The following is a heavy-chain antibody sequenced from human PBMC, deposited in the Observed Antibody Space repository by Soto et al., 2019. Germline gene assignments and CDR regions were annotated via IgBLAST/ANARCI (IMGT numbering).Heavy chain of an antibody. CDR1: GFTLSTYA. D-gene: IGHD3-10*01. Sequence: QVQLVESGGGVVQPGGSLRLSCAASGFTLSTYAMHWVRQVPGKGLEWVAVVSHDGSNKYYADSVEGRFTISRDNSQNTVYLQMNSLRPEETAVYYCARGLYGSGSYYFDYWGQGTLVTVSS. J-gene: IGHJ4*02. CDR2: VSHDGSNK. CDR3: ARGLYGSGSYYFDY. V-gene: IGHV3-30*04.